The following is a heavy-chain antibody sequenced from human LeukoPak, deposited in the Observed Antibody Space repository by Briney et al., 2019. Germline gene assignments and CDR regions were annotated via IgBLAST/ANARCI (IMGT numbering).Heavy chain of an antibody. CDR1: GGSISSYY. J-gene: IGHJ4*02. V-gene: IGHV4-59*01. CDR2: IYYSGST. Sequence: KPSGTLSLTCTVSGGSISSYYWSWIRQPPGKGLEWIGYIYYSGSTNYNPSLKSRVTISVDTSKNQFSLKLSSVTAADTAVYYCARYGSGSYYNGPPFDYWGQGTLVTVSS. D-gene: IGHD3-10*01. CDR3: ARYGSGSYYNGPPFDY.